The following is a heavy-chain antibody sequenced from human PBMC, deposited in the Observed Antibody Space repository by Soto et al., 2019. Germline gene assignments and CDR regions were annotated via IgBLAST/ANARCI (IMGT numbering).Heavy chain of an antibody. V-gene: IGHV1-69*01. D-gene: IGHD3-16*01. Sequence: QVQLVQSGAEVRKPGSSVKVSCKASGGTFSRHSVSWVRQAPGQSLGWMGGIIPIFGTANHAQKFQGRVTIIADESTSTVYMELSSLRSEDTAIFYCAGGWGYETTDYYYAYWGQGTLVIVSS. CDR2: IIPIFGTA. J-gene: IGHJ4*02. CDR1: GGTFSRHS. CDR3: AGGWGYETTDYYYAY.